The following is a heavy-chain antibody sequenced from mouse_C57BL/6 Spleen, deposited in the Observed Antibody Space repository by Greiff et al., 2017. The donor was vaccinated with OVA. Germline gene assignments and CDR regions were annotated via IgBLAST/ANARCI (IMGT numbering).Heavy chain of an antibody. CDR3: ARSLTVYWYFDV. D-gene: IGHD4-1*01. CDR2: IRNKANGYTT. V-gene: IGHV7-3*01. Sequence: EVQVVESGGGLVQPGGSLSLSCAASGFTFTDYYMSWVRQPPGKALEWLGFIRNKANGYTTEYSASVKGRFTISRDNSQSILYLQMNALRAEDSATYYCARSLTVYWYFDVWGTGTTVTVSS. CDR1: GFTFTDYY. J-gene: IGHJ1*03.